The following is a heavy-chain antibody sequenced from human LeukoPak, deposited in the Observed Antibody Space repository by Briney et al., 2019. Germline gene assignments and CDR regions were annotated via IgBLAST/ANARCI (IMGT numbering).Heavy chain of an antibody. V-gene: IGHV3-21*01. D-gene: IGHD5-12*01. CDR1: GFTFSNYA. J-gene: IGHJ3*02. CDR2: VSSSGTYI. Sequence: GGSLRLSCVASGFTFSNYAMNWVRQAPGKGLEWVSSVSSSGTYIYYADTDSVKGRFTISRDNAKNSLYLQMNSLRAEDTAVYYCARGSGYSGYDRTLPGHAFDIWGQGTMVTVSS. CDR3: ARGSGYSGYDRTLPGHAFDI.